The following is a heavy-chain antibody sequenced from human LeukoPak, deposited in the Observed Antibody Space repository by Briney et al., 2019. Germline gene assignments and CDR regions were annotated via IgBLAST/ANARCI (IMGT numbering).Heavy chain of an antibody. CDR1: GGSIGSGSYH. J-gene: IGHJ6*03. V-gene: IGHV4-31*03. D-gene: IGHD4-17*01. CDR2: IHNTGKT. CDR3: ARKNDYGDSYYMDV. Sequence: SQTLSLTCTVSGGSIGSGSYHWGWIRQHPGKGLEWIGYIHNTGKTDYNPSLKSRIIISLDTSKNRFSLRLSSVTAADTALYYCARKNDYGDSYYMDVWGKGTTVTVSS.